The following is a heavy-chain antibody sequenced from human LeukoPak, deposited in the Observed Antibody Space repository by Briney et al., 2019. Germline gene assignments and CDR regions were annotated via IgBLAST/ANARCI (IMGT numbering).Heavy chain of an antibody. D-gene: IGHD3-16*01. V-gene: IGHV4-39*07. CDR1: GGSISSSSYY. J-gene: IGHJ3*02. CDR2: IYYSGST. Sequence: TSETLSLTCTVSGGSISSSSYYWGWIRQPPGKGLEWIGSIYYSGSTNYSPSLKSRVTISVDTSKNQFSLKLSSVTAADTAVYYCARCLYETNPRVDAFDIWGQGTMVTVSS. CDR3: ARCLYETNPRVDAFDI.